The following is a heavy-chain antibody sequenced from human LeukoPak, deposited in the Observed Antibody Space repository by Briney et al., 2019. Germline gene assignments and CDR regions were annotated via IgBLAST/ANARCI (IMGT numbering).Heavy chain of an antibody. Sequence: SETLSLTCTVSGGSISSSSYYWGWIRQPPGKGLEWIGSIYYSGSTYYNPSLKSRVTISVDTSKNQFSLKRSSVTAADTAVYYCARQDSSGWDLDYWGQGTLVTVSS. D-gene: IGHD6-19*01. V-gene: IGHV4-39*01. J-gene: IGHJ4*02. CDR2: IYYSGST. CDR1: GGSISSSSYY. CDR3: ARQDSSGWDLDY.